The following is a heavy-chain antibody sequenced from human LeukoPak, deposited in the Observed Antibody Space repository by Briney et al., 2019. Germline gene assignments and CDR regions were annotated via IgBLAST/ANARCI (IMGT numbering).Heavy chain of an antibody. Sequence: SETLSLTCSVSGASISSYYWSWIRQPPGKGLEWIAYIYYSGSTYYNPSLKSRVTISVDRSKNQFSLKLTSVTAADTAVYYCARAFPFDDYGDPDAFDIWGQGTMVTVSS. CDR3: ARAFPFDDYGDPDAFDI. V-gene: IGHV4-59*12. CDR2: IYYSGST. D-gene: IGHD4-17*01. J-gene: IGHJ3*02. CDR1: GASISSYY.